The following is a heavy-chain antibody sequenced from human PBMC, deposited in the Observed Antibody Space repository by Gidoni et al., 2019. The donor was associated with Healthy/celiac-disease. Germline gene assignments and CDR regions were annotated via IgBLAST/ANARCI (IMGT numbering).Heavy chain of an antibody. CDR3: ARRLVYSSGYYFDY. V-gene: IGHV4-34*01. D-gene: IGHD6-19*01. Sequence: QVQLQQWGAGLLKPSETLSLTCAVYGGSFSGYYWSWIRQPPGKGLEWIGEINHSGSTNYNPSLKSRVTISADTSKNQFSLKLSSVTAADTAVYYCARRLVYSSGYYFDYWGQGTLVTVSS. CDR1: GGSFSGYY. CDR2: INHSGST. J-gene: IGHJ4*02.